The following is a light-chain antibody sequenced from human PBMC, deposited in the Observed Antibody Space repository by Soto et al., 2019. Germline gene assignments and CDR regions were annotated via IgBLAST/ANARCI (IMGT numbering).Light chain of an antibody. J-gene: IGKJ5*01. CDR2: HAS. Sequence: DIQMTQSPSTLSASVGDRVTMTCRASQSIRSWLAWYQQKPGKAPKVLIYHASSLESGVPSRFSGSGSGTDFTLTISSLDPEDFAVYYCQQRSNWPSITFGQGTRLEIK. CDR1: QSIRSW. CDR3: QQRSNWPSIT. V-gene: IGKV1-5*01.